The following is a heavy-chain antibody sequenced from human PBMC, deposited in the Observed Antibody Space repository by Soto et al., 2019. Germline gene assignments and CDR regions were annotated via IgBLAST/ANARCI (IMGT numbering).Heavy chain of an antibody. V-gene: IGHV1-2*02. J-gene: IGHJ5*02. CDR1: GYTFPGYY. D-gene: IGHD6-6*01. Sequence: ASLKVSCKASGYTFPGYYMHWVRQAPGQGLEWMGWINPNSGGTNYAQKFQGRVTMTRDTSISTAYMELSRLRSDDTAVYYCARTSIAARYNWFDPWGQGTLVTVSS. CDR2: INPNSGGT. CDR3: ARTSIAARYNWFDP.